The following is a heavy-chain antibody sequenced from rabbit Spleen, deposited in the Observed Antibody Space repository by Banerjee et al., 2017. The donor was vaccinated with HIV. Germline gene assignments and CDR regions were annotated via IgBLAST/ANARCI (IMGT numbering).Heavy chain of an antibody. J-gene: IGHJ6*01. CDR1: GVSFSSSSY. CDR3: ARDTSSSFSSYGMDL. Sequence: QSLEESGGDLVKPGASLTLTCTASGVSFSSSSYMCWVRQAPGKGLEWIACIESGSSGFTYFATWAKGRFTCSKTSSTTVTLQMTRLTAADTATYFCARDTSSSFSSYGMDLWGPGTLDTVS. D-gene: IGHD1-1*01. V-gene: IGHV1S40*01. CDR2: IESGSSGFT.